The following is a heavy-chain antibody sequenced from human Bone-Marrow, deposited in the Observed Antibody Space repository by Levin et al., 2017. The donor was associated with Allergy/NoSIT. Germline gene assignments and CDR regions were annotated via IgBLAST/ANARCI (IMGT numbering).Heavy chain of an antibody. D-gene: IGHD4-11*01. Sequence: TSQTLSLTCTVSGGSISSYYWSWIRQPPGKGLEWIGYIYYSGTTNYNPSLKSRVTISVDTSKRQFSLKLSSVTAADTAFYYCARGPTVTTYYYGMDVWGQGTTVTVSS. CDR2: IYYSGTT. J-gene: IGHJ6*02. CDR1: GGSISSYY. V-gene: IGHV4-59*01. CDR3: ARGPTVTTYYYGMDV.